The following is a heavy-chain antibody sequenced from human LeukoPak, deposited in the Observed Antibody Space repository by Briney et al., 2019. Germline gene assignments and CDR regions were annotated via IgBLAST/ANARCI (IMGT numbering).Heavy chain of an antibody. J-gene: IGHJ4*02. CDR1: GFTFDDYA. CDR3: AKDRKLDYGDYYFDY. Sequence: GGSLRLSCAASGFTFDDYAMHWVRQAPGKGLEWVSGISWNSGSIGYADSVKGRFTISRDNAKNSLYLQMNSLRAEDTALYYCAKDRKLDYGDYYFDYWGQGTLVTVSS. D-gene: IGHD4-17*01. CDR2: ISWNSGSI. V-gene: IGHV3-9*01.